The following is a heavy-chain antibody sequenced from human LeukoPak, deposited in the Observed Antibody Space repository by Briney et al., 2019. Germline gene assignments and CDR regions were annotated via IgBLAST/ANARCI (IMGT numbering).Heavy chain of an antibody. CDR3: AREEGPYFDC. J-gene: IGHJ4*02. CDR2: LNWNGDNT. CDR1: GFTFSSYA. Sequence: PGGSLRLSCAASGFTFSSYAMSWVRQAPGKGLEWVSALNWNGDNTGYADSVKGRFTISRDNAKKSLYLQMNSLTAEDTAYYYCAREEGPYFDCWGQGTLVTVSS. V-gene: IGHV3-20*04.